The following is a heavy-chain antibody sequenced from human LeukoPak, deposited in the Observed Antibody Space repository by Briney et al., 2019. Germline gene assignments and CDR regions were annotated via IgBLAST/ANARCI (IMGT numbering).Heavy chain of an antibody. Sequence: GESLKISCQASGYTFSSYWIAWVRQMPGKGLECMGLIYPLDSDVRYSPALQGQVTISADKSTSTAYLQWSSLKAPDTAMYYCARARRSSTPEVGDVFKTWYFFEYWGQGALVTVSS. CDR2: IYPLDSDV. J-gene: IGHJ4*02. D-gene: IGHD6-13*01. CDR3: ARARRSSTPEVGDVFKTWYFFEY. CDR1: GYTFSSYW. V-gene: IGHV5-51*01.